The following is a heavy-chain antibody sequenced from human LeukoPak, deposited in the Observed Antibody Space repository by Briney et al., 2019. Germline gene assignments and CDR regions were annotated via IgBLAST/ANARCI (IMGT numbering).Heavy chain of an antibody. Sequence: SETLSLTCTVSGGSVTSGIYYWNWIRQPAGKGLEWIGRIYTSGATNYNPSLKSQLIISIDTSTNQVSLKLTSVTAADTGLYYCASTRWPRDANFDYWGQGTLVTVSS. CDR1: GGSVTSGIYY. V-gene: IGHV4-61*02. D-gene: IGHD2-15*01. J-gene: IGHJ4*02. CDR2: IYTSGAT. CDR3: ASTRWPRDANFDY.